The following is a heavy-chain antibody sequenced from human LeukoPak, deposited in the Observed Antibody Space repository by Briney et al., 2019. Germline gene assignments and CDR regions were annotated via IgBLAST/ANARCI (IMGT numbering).Heavy chain of an antibody. D-gene: IGHD5-18*01. J-gene: IGHJ5*02. CDR3: ARHRGYSSWFDP. CDR1: GGSISSNNYF. Sequence: PSETLSLTCTVSGGSISSNNYFWTWIRQHPGKGLEWIGYISYSGTTYYNLSLKSRVTISMDTSNNQFSLRLSSVTAADTAMYYCARHRGYSSWFDPWGQGTLVTVSS. CDR2: ISYSGTT. V-gene: IGHV4-31*03.